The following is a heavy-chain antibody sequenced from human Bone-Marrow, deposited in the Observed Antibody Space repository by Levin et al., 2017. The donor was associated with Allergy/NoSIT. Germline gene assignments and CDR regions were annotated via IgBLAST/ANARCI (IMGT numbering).Heavy chain of an antibody. V-gene: IGHV3-30*04. Sequence: GGSLRLSCAASGFTFSRYAVHWVRQAPGKGLEWVAVMSYVGSDKYYTDSVKGRFTISRDNSRNTLSLQMNSLRVEDTAIYYCARGGGHADAFAFWGQGTMVTVSS. CDR2: MSYVGSDK. CDR1: GFTFSRYA. D-gene: IGHD6-25*01. CDR3: ARGGGHADAFAF. J-gene: IGHJ3*01.